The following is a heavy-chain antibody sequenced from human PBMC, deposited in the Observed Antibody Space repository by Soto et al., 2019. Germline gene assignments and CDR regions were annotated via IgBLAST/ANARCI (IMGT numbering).Heavy chain of an antibody. Sequence: ESGGGLVQPGGSLRLSCVASGFTFSSYSMNWVRQAPGKGLEWVSYISGSGSTRYSGDSVKGRFTISRDNAKNSLYLQMNSLRDEDTAVYYCARSACVRGGSCYSGLFDPWGQGTLVTVSS. CDR3: ARSACVRGGSCYSGLFDP. V-gene: IGHV3-48*02. D-gene: IGHD2-15*01. CDR2: ISGSGSTR. CDR1: GFTFSSYS. J-gene: IGHJ5*02.